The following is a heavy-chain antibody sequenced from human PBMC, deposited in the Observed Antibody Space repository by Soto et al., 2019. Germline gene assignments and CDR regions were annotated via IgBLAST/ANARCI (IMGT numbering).Heavy chain of an antibody. V-gene: IGHV4-39*01. CDR1: GGSISSSTYY. CDR2: VYKSGGT. Sequence: QLQLQESGPGLVKPSETLSLTCSVSGGSISSSTYYWVRIRQSPGKGLEWIGRVYKSGGTYYNPSLKSRVSMSVDTPNNQFSLKINSVTAADTALYYCARHHDAGYYFDYWGQGILVTVSS. J-gene: IGHJ4*02. CDR3: ARHHDAGYYFDY.